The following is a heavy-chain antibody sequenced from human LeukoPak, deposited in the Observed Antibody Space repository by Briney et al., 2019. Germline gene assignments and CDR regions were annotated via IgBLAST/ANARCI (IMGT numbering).Heavy chain of an antibody. D-gene: IGHD6-13*01. CDR3: ARSFIAAENNWFDP. J-gene: IGHJ5*02. CDR2: IYYSGST. CDR1: GGSISSSSYY. Sequence: PSETLSLTCTVSGGSISSSSYYWGWIRQPPGKGLEWIGSIYYSGSTYYNPSLKSRVTISVDTSKNQFSLKLSSVTAADTAVYYCARSFIAAENNWFDPWGQGTLVTVSS. V-gene: IGHV4-39*01.